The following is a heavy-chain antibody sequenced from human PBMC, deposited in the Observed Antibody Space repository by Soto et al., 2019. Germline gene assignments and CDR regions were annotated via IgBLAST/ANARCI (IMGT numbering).Heavy chain of an antibody. CDR1: GFTFSSYG. J-gene: IGHJ4*02. CDR3: AKDRGGDCPDNSCYFGADY. Sequence: PGGSLRLSCVASGFTFSSYGMHWVRQAPSKGLECVAVISDTGSSHYYAASVEGRFTISRENSKNTLSLHMDRLRVEDTAVYYCAKDRGGDCPDNSCYFGADYWGQGTPVTVS. CDR2: ISDTGSSH. D-gene: IGHD2-2*01. V-gene: IGHV3-30*18.